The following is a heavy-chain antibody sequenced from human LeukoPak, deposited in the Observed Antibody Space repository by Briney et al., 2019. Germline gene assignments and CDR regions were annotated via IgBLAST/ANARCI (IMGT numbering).Heavy chain of an antibody. Sequence: SETLSLTCTVSGGSIIKSYWSWIRQSPGKGLEWIGFIYYTGSTNYNPSLKSRVTISVDTSKNQFSLKLSSVTAADTAVYYCARDRLQLQSWGQGTLVTVSS. D-gene: IGHD5-24*01. CDR3: ARDRLQLQS. V-gene: IGHV4-59*01. CDR1: GGSIIKSY. J-gene: IGHJ5*02. CDR2: IYYTGST.